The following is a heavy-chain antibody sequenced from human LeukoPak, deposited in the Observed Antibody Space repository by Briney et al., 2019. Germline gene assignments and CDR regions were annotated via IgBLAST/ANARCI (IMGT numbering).Heavy chain of an antibody. J-gene: IGHJ4*02. V-gene: IGHV3-21*01. D-gene: IGHD7-27*01. Sequence: GGSLRLSCAASGFTFSSYSMNWVRQAPGKGLEWVSSISSSSSYIYYADSVMGRFTISRENSKNTVYLQMNSLRAEDTAVYYCALANWGSPIDYWGQGTLVTVSS. CDR3: ALANWGSPIDY. CDR1: GFTFSSYS. CDR2: ISSSSSYI.